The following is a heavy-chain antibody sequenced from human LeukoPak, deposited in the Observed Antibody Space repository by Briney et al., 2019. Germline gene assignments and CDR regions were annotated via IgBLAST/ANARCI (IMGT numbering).Heavy chain of an antibody. CDR3: ARDYGAHYDY. CDR2: IYYSGST. D-gene: IGHD4-17*01. Sequence: SETLSLTCTVPGGSISSYYWSWTRQPPGKGLEWIGYIYYSGSTNYNPSLKSRVTISVDTSKNQFSLKLSSVTAADTAVYYCARDYGAHYDYWGQGTLVTVSS. V-gene: IGHV4-59*01. J-gene: IGHJ4*02. CDR1: GGSISSYY.